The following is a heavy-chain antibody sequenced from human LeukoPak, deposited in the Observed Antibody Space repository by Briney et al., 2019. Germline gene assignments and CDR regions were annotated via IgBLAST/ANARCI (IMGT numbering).Heavy chain of an antibody. J-gene: IGHJ5*02. V-gene: IGHV1-46*01. D-gene: IGHD6-13*01. CDR3: ARGAYSSSWYRFDP. CDR2: ISPSGGSP. Sequence: ASVKVSCKASGYVFTSYYIHRVRQAPGQGLEWMGIISPSGGSPSYAQEFQGRVTMTRDTSTTTVYMELSSLRSEDTAVYYCARGAYSSSWYRFDPWGQGTLVTVSS. CDR1: GYVFTSYY.